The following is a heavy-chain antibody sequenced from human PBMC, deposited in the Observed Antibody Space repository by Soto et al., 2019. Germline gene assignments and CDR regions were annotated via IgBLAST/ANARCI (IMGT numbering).Heavy chain of an antibody. Sequence: QLQLQESGSGLVKPSQTLSLTCAVSGGSINSGGYSWSWIRQPPGKGLEWIGYIYHSGRTYYNPSPKRRVTISIDRSKKQFSLRLSSVTAADTALYYCARGWGYDTSGYYFDYWGQGTLVTVSS. D-gene: IGHD3-22*01. V-gene: IGHV4-30-2*01. CDR1: GGSINSGGYS. J-gene: IGHJ4*02. CDR2: IYHSGRT. CDR3: ARGWGYDTSGYYFDY.